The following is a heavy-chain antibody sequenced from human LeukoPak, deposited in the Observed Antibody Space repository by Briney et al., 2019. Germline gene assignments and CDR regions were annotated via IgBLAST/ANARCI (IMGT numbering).Heavy chain of an antibody. CDR3: ARTPTGLYSSSWYTGFDY. V-gene: IGHV3-11*01. CDR2: ISSSGSTI. CDR1: GFTFSDYY. J-gene: IGHJ4*02. D-gene: IGHD6-13*01. Sequence: GGSLRLSCTASGFTFSDYYMSWIRQAPGKGLEWVSYISSSGSTIYYADSVKGRFTISRDNAKNSLYLQMNSLRAEDTAVYYRARTPTGLYSSSWYTGFDYWGQGTLVTVSS.